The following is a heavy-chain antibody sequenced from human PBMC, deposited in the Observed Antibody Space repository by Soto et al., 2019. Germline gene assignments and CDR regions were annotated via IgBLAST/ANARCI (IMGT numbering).Heavy chain of an antibody. CDR2: ISYDGSNK. Sequence: GGSLRLSCAASGFTFSSYARHWVRQAPGKGLEWVAVISYDGSNKYYADSVKGRFTISRDNSKNTLYLQMNSLRAEDTAVYYCARDYYDSSGYYPDYWGQGTLVTVSS. J-gene: IGHJ4*02. D-gene: IGHD3-22*01. CDR3: ARDYYDSSGYYPDY. V-gene: IGHV3-30-3*01. CDR1: GFTFSSYA.